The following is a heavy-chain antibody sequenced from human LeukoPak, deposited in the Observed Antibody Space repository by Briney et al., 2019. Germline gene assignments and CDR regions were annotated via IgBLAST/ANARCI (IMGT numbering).Heavy chain of an antibody. CDR3: ARGTRSVDIVVVVAAPGDWFDP. CDR2: INHSGST. CDR1: GGSFSGYY. D-gene: IGHD2-15*01. V-gene: IGHV4-34*01. J-gene: IGHJ5*02. Sequence: PSETLSLTCAVYGGSFSGYYWSWIRQPPGKGLEWIGEINHSGSTNYNPSLKRRVTISVDTSKNQFSLKLSSVTAADTAVYYCARGTRSVDIVVVVAAPGDWFDPWGQGTLVTVSS.